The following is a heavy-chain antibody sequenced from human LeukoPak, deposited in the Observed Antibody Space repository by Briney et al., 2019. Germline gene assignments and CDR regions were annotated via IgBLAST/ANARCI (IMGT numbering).Heavy chain of an antibody. D-gene: IGHD2-21*02. V-gene: IGHV3-15*01. CDR1: GLTFSNAW. CDR3: STAFMVETGKFWYFDL. J-gene: IGHJ2*01. Sequence: GGSLRLSCAASGLTFSNAWMSWVGQAPGKGLEWIGRIKSNADCGTTVFAAPVRGRFTISRDDSKDTLYLQMNSLKTDDTGVYYCSTAFMVETGKFWYFDLWGRGTLVTVSS. CDR2: IKSNADCGTT.